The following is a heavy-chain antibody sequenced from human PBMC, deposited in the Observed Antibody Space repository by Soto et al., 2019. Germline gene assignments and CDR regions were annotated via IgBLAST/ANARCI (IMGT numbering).Heavy chain of an antibody. Sequence: GGSLRLSCAASGFTFSSYAMHWVRQAPGKGLEWVAVISYDGSNKYYADSVKGRFTISRDKSKNTLYLQMNSLRAEDTAVYYCARVTYYYGMDVWGQGTTVTVSS. V-gene: IGHV3-30-3*01. J-gene: IGHJ6*02. CDR1: GFTFSSYA. CDR2: ISYDGSNK. CDR3: ARVTYYYGMDV.